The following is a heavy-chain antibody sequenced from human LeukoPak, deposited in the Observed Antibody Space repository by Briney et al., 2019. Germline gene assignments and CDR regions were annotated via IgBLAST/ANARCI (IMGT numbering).Heavy chain of an antibody. CDR2: ISSNGGST. V-gene: IGHV3-64*01. D-gene: IGHD1-20*01. Sequence: PGGSLRLSCAASGFTFSSYAMHWVRQAPGKGLEYVSAISSNGGSTYYANSVKGRFTISRDNAKNSLYLQMRSLRAEDTAVYYCARESITGHRDFDYWGQGTLVTVSS. CDR3: ARESITGHRDFDY. CDR1: GFTFSSYA. J-gene: IGHJ4*02.